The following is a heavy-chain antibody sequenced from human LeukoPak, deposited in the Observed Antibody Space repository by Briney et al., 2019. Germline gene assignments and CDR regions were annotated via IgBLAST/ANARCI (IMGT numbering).Heavy chain of an antibody. V-gene: IGHV4-39*07. Sequence: PSETLSLTCTVSGGSISSSSYYWGWIRQPPGKGLEWIGSIYYSGSTYYNPSLKSRVTISVDTSKNQFSLKLSSVTAADTAVYYCARVKCSLTVLGYCSSTSHFDYWGQGTLVTVSS. J-gene: IGHJ4*02. CDR3: ARVKCSLTVLGYCSSTSHFDY. CDR1: GGSISSSSYY. D-gene: IGHD2-2*01. CDR2: IYYSGST.